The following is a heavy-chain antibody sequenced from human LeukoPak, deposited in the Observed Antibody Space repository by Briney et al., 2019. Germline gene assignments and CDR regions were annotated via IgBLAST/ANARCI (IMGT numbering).Heavy chain of an antibody. CDR2: ISGSGGST. D-gene: IGHD2-2*01. V-gene: IGHV3-23*01. J-gene: IGHJ4*02. CDR1: GFTFSSYA. Sequence: PGGSLRLSCAASGFTFSSYAMSWVRQAPGKGLEWVSAISGSGGSTYYADSVKGRFSISRDNSKNTLYLQLNSLRAEDTAVYYCPKEKAAYCSSTSCFDGYDYWGQGTLVTVSS. CDR3: PKEKAAYCSSTSCFDGYDY.